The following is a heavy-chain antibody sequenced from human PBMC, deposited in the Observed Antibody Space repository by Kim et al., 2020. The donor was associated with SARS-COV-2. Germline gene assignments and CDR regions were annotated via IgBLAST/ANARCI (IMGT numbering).Heavy chain of an antibody. J-gene: IGHJ4*02. Sequence: GGSLRLSCAASGFTFSTNGMHWVRQAPGKGLEWVAIIWFDGSHQYYADSVRGRFTISRDNSKNMLYLEMNNLRADDTAVYYCAKDLSDTRWYYLDNWGQGTLVTVSS. D-gene: IGHD6-13*01. V-gene: IGHV3-33*06. CDR2: IWFDGSHQ. CDR1: GFTFSTNG. CDR3: AKDLSDTRWYYLDN.